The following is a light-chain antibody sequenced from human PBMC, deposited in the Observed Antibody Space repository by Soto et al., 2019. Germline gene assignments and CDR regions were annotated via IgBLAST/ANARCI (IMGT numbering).Light chain of an antibody. CDR1: SSDVGAYTY. V-gene: IGLV2-14*01. CDR2: EVS. Sequence: QSALTQPASVSGSPGQSITISCTGTSSDVGAYTYVSWYQQHPGKAPKLMMFEVSDRPSGVSNRFSGSKSANTASLTISGPQAEYEADYYCRSYTTSNTLVFGGGTKLTVL. CDR3: RSYTTSNTLV. J-gene: IGLJ2*01.